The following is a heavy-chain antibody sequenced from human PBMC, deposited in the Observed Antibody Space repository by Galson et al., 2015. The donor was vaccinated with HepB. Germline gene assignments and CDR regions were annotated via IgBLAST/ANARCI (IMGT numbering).Heavy chain of an antibody. Sequence: SLRLSCAASGFSFSDYYMIWIRQAPGQGLEWLSHILTSGRTLSYADSVKGRFPVSRDNGRNSLYLQMNNLRAEETAVYYCERAHGGYSGYYYGMDFWGQGTTVTVSS. CDR3: ERAHGGYSGYYYGMDF. D-gene: IGHD4-23*01. CDR2: ILTSGRTL. J-gene: IGHJ6*02. CDR1: GFSFSDYY. V-gene: IGHV3-11*01.